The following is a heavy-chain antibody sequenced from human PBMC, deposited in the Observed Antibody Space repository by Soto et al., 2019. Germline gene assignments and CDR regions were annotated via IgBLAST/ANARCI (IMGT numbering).Heavy chain of an antibody. CDR3: ARVPSSGYPVDS. J-gene: IGHJ4*02. CDR1: GYTFTSYG. Sequence: QVQLVQSGAEVKKPGASVKVSCKASGYTFTSYGISWVRQAPGQGLEWMGWISAYNGNTNYAQKLQGRVTMTTDTSTSTAYIAVRSLRSGDTAVYYCARVPSSGYPVDSWGQGTLVIVSS. D-gene: IGHD3-22*01. CDR2: ISAYNGNT. V-gene: IGHV1-18*04.